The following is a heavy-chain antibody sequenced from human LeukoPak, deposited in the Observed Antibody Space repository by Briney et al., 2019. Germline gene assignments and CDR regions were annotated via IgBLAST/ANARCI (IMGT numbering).Heavy chain of an antibody. CDR1: GYTFTSYD. V-gene: IGHV1-8*01. J-gene: IGHJ6*02. D-gene: IGHD6-13*01. CDR3: AKYSSRWYTHDYYGMDV. CDR2: MNPNSGNT. Sequence: ASVKVSCNASGYTFTSYDINWVRQATGQGLECMGWMNPNSGNTGYAQKFQRRVTRTRNTSISTTYMELSSLTSEDTAVYYCAKYSSRWYTHDYYGMDVWGQGTTVTVSS.